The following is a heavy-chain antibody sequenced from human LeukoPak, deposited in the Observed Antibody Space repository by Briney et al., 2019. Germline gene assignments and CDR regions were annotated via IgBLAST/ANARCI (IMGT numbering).Heavy chain of an antibody. CDR1: GGSISSYY. CDR2: ISYSGGP. V-gene: IGHV4-59*01. D-gene: IGHD3-22*01. J-gene: IGHJ4*02. Sequence: SETLSLTCTVSGGSISSYYWHWIRQPPGKGLERIGYISYSGGPNYNPSLKSRLTMSLDMSNDQFSLNLISVTTADAAVYYCARDRGYYDSSGELDYWGPGTLVTVSS. CDR3: ARDRGYYDSSGELDY.